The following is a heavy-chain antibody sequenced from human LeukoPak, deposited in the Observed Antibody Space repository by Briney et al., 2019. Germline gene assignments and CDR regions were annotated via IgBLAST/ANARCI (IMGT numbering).Heavy chain of an antibody. D-gene: IGHD3-10*01. CDR1: GFTFSSYG. J-gene: IGHJ6*04. CDR3: AKDLVEVRGVIITQDYYYGMDV. V-gene: IGHV3-30*18. Sequence: PGGSLRLSCAASGFTFSSYGMHWVRQAPGKGLGWVSVISYVGSNKYYADSVKGRFTISRDNSKNTLYLQMNSLRAEDTAVYYCAKDLVEVRGVIITQDYYYGMDVWGKGTTVTVSS. CDR2: ISYVGSNK.